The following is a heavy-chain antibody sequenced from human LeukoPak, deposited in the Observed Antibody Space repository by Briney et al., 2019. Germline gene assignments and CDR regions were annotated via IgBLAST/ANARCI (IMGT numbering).Heavy chain of an antibody. V-gene: IGHV3-66*01. Sequence: GGSLRLSCAASGFTVTGKSMSWVREAPGKGLEWVSVIYSGGSTDYADSVKGRFSISRDNYANTLYVQMNSLRAEDTAVYYCARARITYYYETSGPVDAFDIWGQGTVVTVSS. D-gene: IGHD3-22*01. CDR2: IYSGGST. CDR1: GFTVTGKS. J-gene: IGHJ3*02. CDR3: ARARITYYYETSGPVDAFDI.